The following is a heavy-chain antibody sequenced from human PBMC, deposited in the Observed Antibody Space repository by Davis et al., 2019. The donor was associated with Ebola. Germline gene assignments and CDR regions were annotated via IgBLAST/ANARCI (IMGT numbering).Heavy chain of an antibody. D-gene: IGHD3-10*01. Sequence: GESLKISCAASGFTFSDYYMTWIRQAPGKGLEWVSYISSSGTTIKYADSVKGRFTISRDNAKNSLYLQMNSLRAEDTAVYYCASAGGYWYFDLWGRGTLITVSS. J-gene: IGHJ2*01. V-gene: IGHV3-11*01. CDR2: ISSSGTTI. CDR1: GFTFSDYY. CDR3: ASAGGYWYFDL.